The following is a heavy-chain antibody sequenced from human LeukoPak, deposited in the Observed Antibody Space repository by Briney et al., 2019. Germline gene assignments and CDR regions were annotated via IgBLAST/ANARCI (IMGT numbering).Heavy chain of an antibody. J-gene: IGHJ4*02. D-gene: IGHD3-22*01. Sequence: GGSLRLSCAASGFTFSNAWMAWVRQAPGKGLEWVGRIRSKTDGGTINYAAPVKDRFTISRDDSKNTLYPQMNSLEIEDTAVYFCTTDRTMKGYWGQGTLVTVSS. V-gene: IGHV3-15*01. CDR2: IRSKTDGGTI. CDR3: TTDRTMKGY. CDR1: GFTFSNAW.